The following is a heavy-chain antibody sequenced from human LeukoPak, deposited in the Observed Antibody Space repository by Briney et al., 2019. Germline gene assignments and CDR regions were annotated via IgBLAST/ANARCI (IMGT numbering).Heavy chain of an antibody. Sequence: GGSLRLSCAAPGFTVSSNYMSWVRQAPGKGLEWVSVIYSGGSTYYADSVKGRFTISRDNSKNTLYLQMNSLRAEDTAVYYCAKYYYDSSGYYSSYYFDYWGQGTLVTVSS. J-gene: IGHJ4*02. CDR1: GFTVSSNY. V-gene: IGHV3-66*01. CDR3: AKYYYDSSGYYSSYYFDY. CDR2: IYSGGST. D-gene: IGHD3-22*01.